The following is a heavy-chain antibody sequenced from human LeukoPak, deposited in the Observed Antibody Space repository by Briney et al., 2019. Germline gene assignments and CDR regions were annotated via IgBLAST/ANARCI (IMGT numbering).Heavy chain of an antibody. D-gene: IGHD3-22*01. CDR3: AREYDSSGYYPSNAFDI. Sequence: SETLSLTCAVSGYSISSGDYWGWIWQPPGKGLEGIVVIYHRRSTYYNPSLKSRVTISVDTSKNQFSLKLSSVTAADTAVYYCAREYDSSGYYPSNAFDIWGQGTMVTVSS. CDR2: IYHRRST. V-gene: IGHV4-38-2*02. J-gene: IGHJ3*02. CDR1: GYSISSGDY.